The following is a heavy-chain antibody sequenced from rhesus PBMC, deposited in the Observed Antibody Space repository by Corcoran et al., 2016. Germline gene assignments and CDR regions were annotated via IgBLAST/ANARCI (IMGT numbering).Heavy chain of an antibody. CDR1: GGSLSSNW. CDR2: ISGSGGRN. J-gene: IGHJ4*01. Sequence: QLQLQESGPGLVKPSETLSLTCAVSGGSLSSNWWSWTRQPPGKGLEWVGRISGSGGRNSYNPSLKSRVTISTDTSKNQFSLKLSSVTAADTAVYYCARPRGYSGYSPFDYWGQGVLVTVSS. D-gene: IGHD5-30*01. CDR3: ARPRGYSGYSPFDY. V-gene: IGHV4-173*01.